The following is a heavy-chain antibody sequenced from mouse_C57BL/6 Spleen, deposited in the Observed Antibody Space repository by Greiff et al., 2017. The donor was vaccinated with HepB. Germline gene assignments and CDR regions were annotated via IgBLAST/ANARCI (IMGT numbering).Heavy chain of an antibody. V-gene: IGHV5-17*01. CDR1: GFTFSDYG. D-gene: IGHD1-1*01. CDR2: ISSGSSTI. CDR3: ARPFYYGSSPRWYFDV. Sequence: EVKLMESGGGLVKPGGSLKLSCAASGFTFSDYGMHWVRQAPEKGLEWVAYISSGSSTIYYADTVKGRFTISRDNAKNTLFLQMTSLRSEDTAMYYCARPFYYGSSPRWYFDVWGTGTTVTVSS. J-gene: IGHJ1*03.